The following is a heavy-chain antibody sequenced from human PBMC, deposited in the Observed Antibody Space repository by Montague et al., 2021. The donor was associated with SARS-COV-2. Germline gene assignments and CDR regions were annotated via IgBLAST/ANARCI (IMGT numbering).Heavy chain of an antibody. J-gene: IGHJ3*01. CDR2: IYNSGST. V-gene: IGHV4-59*02. CDR3: ALSLRYFGWADAFDV. D-gene: IGHD3-9*01. CDR1: GGSVDNYF. Sequence: SETLSLTCTASGGSVDNYFWSWIRQPPGKGPEWIGYIYNSGSTNYNPSLKRRVTMSGDTSNNQFSLKLSSVTAADTATYYCALSLRYFGWADAFDVWGQGKMVIVSS.